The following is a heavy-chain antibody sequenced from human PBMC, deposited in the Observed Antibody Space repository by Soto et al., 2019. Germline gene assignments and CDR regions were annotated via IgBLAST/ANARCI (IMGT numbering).Heavy chain of an antibody. Sequence: QLHLQESGPGLVKPSETLSLTCTVSGGSISSSTHDWGWIRQPSGKGLEWIGSIYYSGTTYYNPSLKSRVTISIDTSKNQFALNLRSVTAADTAVYYCARSSNWYFDYWGQGTLVTVSS. CDR2: IYYSGTT. V-gene: IGHV4-39*01. D-gene: IGHD6-13*01. CDR3: ARSSNWYFDY. J-gene: IGHJ4*02. CDR1: GGSISSSTHD.